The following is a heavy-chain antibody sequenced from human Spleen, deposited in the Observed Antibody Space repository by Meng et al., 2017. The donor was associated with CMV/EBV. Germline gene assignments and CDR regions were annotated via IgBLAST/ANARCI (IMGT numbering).Heavy chain of an antibody. CDR2: INWNSGSI. CDR3: AREGDYYDRSGYYPSFFDY. V-gene: IGHV3-9*01. D-gene: IGHD3-22*01. Sequence: SLKISCAASGFTFDDYAMHWVRQAPGKGLEWVSGINWNSGSIYYADSLKGRFTISRDDAKNPLYLQMNSLRAEDTAVYYCAREGDYYDRSGYYPSFFDYWGQGILVTVSS. J-gene: IGHJ4*02. CDR1: GFTFDDYA.